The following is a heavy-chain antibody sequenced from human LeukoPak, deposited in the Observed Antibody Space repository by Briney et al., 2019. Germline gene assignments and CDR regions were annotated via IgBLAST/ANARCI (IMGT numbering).Heavy chain of an antibody. V-gene: IGHV4-39*07. CDR2: IYDSGST. J-gene: IGHJ6*02. Sequence: SETLSLTCTVSGGSIRSSYYYWGWIRQPPGKGLEWIGSIYDSGSTYYNPSLKSRVIISVDTSKNQFSLKLSSVTAADTAVYYCARGIVVVPAARLYYYYYGMDVWGQGTTVTVSS. CDR1: GGSIRSSYYY. CDR3: ARGIVVVPAARLYYYYYGMDV. D-gene: IGHD2-2*01.